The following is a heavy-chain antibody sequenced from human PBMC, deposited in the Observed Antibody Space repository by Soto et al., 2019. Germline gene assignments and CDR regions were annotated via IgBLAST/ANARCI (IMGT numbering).Heavy chain of an antibody. D-gene: IGHD2-2*01. V-gene: IGHV1-69*06. J-gene: IGHJ6*02. CDR3: AREQGGYCSSTSCYHEGGYYYYGMDV. Sequence: SVKVSCKASGGTFSSYAISWVRQAPGQGLEWMGGIIPIFGTANYAQKFQGRVTITADKSPSTAYMELSSLRSEDTAVYYCAREQGGYCSSTSCYHEGGYYYYGMDVWGQGTTVTVSS. CDR1: GGTFSSYA. CDR2: IIPIFGTA.